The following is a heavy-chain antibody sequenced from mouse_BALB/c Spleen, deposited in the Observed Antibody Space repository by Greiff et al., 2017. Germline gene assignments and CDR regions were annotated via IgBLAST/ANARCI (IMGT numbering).Heavy chain of an antibody. V-gene: IGHV1-5*01. J-gene: IGHJ4*01. CDR2: IYPGNSDT. CDR1: GYTFTSYW. Sequence: EVKLQESGTVLARPGASVKMSCKASGYTFTSYWMHWVKQRPGQGLEWIGAIYPGNSDTSYNQKFKGKAKLTAVTSTSTAYMELSSLTNEDSAVYYCTRGDYRYDGYYAMDYWGQGTSVTVSS. CDR3: TRGDYRYDGYYAMDY. D-gene: IGHD2-14*01.